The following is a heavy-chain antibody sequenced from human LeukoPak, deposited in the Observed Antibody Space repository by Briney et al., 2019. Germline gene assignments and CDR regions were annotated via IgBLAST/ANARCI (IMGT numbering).Heavy chain of an antibody. CDR1: GYTFTSYG. D-gene: IGHD4-17*01. V-gene: IGHV7-4-1*02. Sequence: ASVKVSCKASGYTFTSYGISWVRQAPGQGLEWMGWINTNTGNPTYAQGFTGRFVFSLDTSVSTAYLQISSLKAEDTAVYYCAREPDYGRITNDYWGQGTLVTVSS. J-gene: IGHJ4*02. CDR2: INTNTGNP. CDR3: AREPDYGRITNDY.